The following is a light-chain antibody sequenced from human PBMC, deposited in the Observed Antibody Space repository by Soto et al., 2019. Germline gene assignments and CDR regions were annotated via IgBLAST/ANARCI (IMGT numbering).Light chain of an antibody. CDR2: EVS. V-gene: IGLV2-8*01. CDR3: SSYAGSNNYV. J-gene: IGLJ1*01. CDR1: GRDIGAYNY. Sequence: QSALTQPASVSGSPGQSITISCTGSGRDIGAYNYVSWYQQHPGKAPKALIYEVSKRPSGVPDRFSGSKSGNTASLTVSGLQAEDEADYYCSSYAGSNNYVFGTGTKVTVL.